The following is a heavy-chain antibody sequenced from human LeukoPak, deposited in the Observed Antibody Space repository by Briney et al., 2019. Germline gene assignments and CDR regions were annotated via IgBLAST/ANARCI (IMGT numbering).Heavy chain of an antibody. D-gene: IGHD3-22*01. J-gene: IGHJ3*02. V-gene: IGHV6-1*01. CDR1: GDIVSSNSAA. Sequence: SQTLSLTCAISGDIVSSNSAAWNWIRQSPSRGLEWLGRTYYRSKWYNDYAISVKSRITINPDTSKNRFSLQLNSVTPEYTAVYYCARHDSSGYFHDAFDIWGQGTMVIVSS. CDR2: TYYRSKWYN. CDR3: ARHDSSGYFHDAFDI.